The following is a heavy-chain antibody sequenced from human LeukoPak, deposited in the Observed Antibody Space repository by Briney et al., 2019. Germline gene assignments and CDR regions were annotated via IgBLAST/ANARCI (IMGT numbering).Heavy chain of an antibody. D-gene: IGHD3-22*01. Sequence: SETLSLTCTVSGVSISSYYWSWIRQPPGKGLEWIGYIYYSGSTNYNPSLKSRVTISVDTSKNQFSLKLSSVTAADTAVYYCARGSVVAIGSWFDPWGQGTLVTVSS. CDR3: ARGSVVAIGSWFDP. V-gene: IGHV4-59*01. CDR2: IYYSGST. J-gene: IGHJ5*02. CDR1: GVSISSYY.